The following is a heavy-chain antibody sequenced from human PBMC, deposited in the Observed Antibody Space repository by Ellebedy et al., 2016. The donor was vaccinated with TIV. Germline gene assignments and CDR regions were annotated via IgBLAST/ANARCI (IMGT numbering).Heavy chain of an antibody. Sequence: GGSLRLXXAASGFTFSSYSMNWVRQAPGKGLEWVSSISSSSSYIYYADSVKGRFTISRDNSKNTLYLQMNSLRAEDTAVYYCARVRQRAFSGWYDVGAVEIWGQGTLVTVSS. J-gene: IGHJ4*02. CDR2: ISSSSSYI. D-gene: IGHD6-19*01. CDR1: GFTFSSYS. CDR3: ARVRQRAFSGWYDVGAVEI. V-gene: IGHV3-21*01.